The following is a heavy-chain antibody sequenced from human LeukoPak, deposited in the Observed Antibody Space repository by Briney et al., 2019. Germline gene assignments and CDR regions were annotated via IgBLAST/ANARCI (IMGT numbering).Heavy chain of an antibody. CDR2: IYKTGST. V-gene: IGHV4-39*07. J-gene: IGHJ3*02. CDR1: GGSISSTTYY. CDR3: AREGAFDI. Sequence: SETLSLTCTVSGGSISSTTYYWAWIRQPPGKGLEWIGSIYKTGSTNYSPSLKSRVTISVDTSKNQFSLKLSSVTAADTAVYYCAREGAFDIWGQGTMVTVSS.